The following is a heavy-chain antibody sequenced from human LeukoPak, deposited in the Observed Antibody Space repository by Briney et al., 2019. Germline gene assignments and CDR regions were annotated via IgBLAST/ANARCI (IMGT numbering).Heavy chain of an antibody. J-gene: IGHJ4*02. D-gene: IGHD6-19*01. CDR2: MNPNSGNT. CDR3: ARSLRGWYKDY. Sequence: ASVKVSCKASGYTFTNYDINWVRQATGQGLEWMGWMNPNSGNTAYAQKFQGRVTTTRDTSISTVYMELSSLRSEDTAVYYCARSLRGWYKDYWGQGTLVTVSS. CDR1: GYTFTNYD. V-gene: IGHV1-8*01.